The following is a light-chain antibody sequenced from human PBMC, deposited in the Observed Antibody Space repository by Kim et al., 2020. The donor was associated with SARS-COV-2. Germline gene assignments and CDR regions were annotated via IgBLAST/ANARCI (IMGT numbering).Light chain of an antibody. CDR1: QSVSSW. CDR2: KAS. Sequence: DIQMTQSPATLSASLGARVTITCRASQSVSSWLAWYQQKPGKAPELLISKASILENGVPSRFSGSGSGTEFTLTIDSLQPDDFATYYCQEYHTYALTFGRGTKLEI. V-gene: IGKV1-5*03. CDR3: QEYHTYALT. J-gene: IGKJ4*01.